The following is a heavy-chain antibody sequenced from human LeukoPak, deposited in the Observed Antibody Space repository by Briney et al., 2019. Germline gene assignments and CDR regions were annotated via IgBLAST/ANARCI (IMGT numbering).Heavy chain of an antibody. Sequence: PSETLSLTCTVSGYSISSGYYWGWIPQPPGKGLEWIGSIYHSGSTYYNPSLKSRVTISVDTSKNQFSLKLSSVTAADTAVYYCARDKTGTTPYDAFDIWGQGTMVTVSS. CDR1: GYSISSGYY. D-gene: IGHD1-7*01. CDR3: ARDKTGTTPYDAFDI. J-gene: IGHJ3*02. CDR2: IYHSGST. V-gene: IGHV4-38-2*02.